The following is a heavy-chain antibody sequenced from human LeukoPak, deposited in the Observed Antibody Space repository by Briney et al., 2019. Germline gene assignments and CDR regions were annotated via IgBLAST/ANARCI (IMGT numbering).Heavy chain of an antibody. CDR3: ARGHYDSSGYYIGPFDY. Sequence: PGGSLRLSCAASGFTFTSSAMSWVRQAPGKGLEWVSVISGSGHSTDYADSVKGRFTISRDNSKNTLYLQMNSLRAEDTAVYYCARGHYDSSGYYIGPFDYWGQGTLVTVFS. D-gene: IGHD3-22*01. J-gene: IGHJ4*02. V-gene: IGHV3-23*01. CDR1: GFTFTSSA. CDR2: ISGSGHST.